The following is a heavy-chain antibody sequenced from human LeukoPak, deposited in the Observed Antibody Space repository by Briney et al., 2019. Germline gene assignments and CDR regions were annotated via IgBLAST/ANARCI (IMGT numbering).Heavy chain of an antibody. CDR2: IRYDGSNK. Sequence: PGGSLRLSCAASGFTFSSYGMHWVRQAPGKGLEWVAFIRYDGSNKYYADSVKGRFTISRDNSKNTLYLQMSSLRAEDTAVYYCAKRQDYYDSSGYGMANDHDAFDIWGQGTMVTVSS. CDR1: GFTFSSYG. J-gene: IGHJ3*02. CDR3: AKRQDYYDSSGYGMANDHDAFDI. V-gene: IGHV3-30*02. D-gene: IGHD3-22*01.